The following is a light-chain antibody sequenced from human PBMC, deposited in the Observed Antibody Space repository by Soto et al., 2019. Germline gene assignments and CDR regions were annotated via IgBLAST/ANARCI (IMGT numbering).Light chain of an antibody. J-gene: IGKJ1*01. V-gene: IGKV1-27*01. CDR3: QKSNSAPWT. CDR2: AAS. Sequence: DIQMTQSPSYLSASVGDRVTITCRASQDISDYLAWYQQKPGKVPRLLIYAASTLQSGVPSRFSGSGSGTEFTLIISSLQPEDVATYYCQKSNSAPWTFGQGTKVEIK. CDR1: QDISDY.